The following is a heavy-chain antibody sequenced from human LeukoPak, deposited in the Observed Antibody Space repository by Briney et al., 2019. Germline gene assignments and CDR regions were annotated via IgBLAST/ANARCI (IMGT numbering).Heavy chain of an antibody. D-gene: IGHD6-19*01. Sequence: SETLSLTCTVSGGSISIYYWSWIRQPPGKGLEWIGYIYYSGSTNYNPSLKSRVTISVDTSKDQFSLKLSSVTAADTAVYYCARSGYSSGWYPTGFDYWGQGTLVTVSS. CDR1: GGSISIYY. CDR2: IYYSGST. V-gene: IGHV4-59*01. CDR3: ARSGYSSGWYPTGFDY. J-gene: IGHJ4*02.